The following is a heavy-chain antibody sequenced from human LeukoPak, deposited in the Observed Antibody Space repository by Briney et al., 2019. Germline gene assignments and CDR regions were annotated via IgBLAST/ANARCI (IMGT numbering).Heavy chain of an antibody. V-gene: IGHV3-21*01. CDR2: ISSSSSYI. J-gene: IGHJ3*02. CDR3: ARDGMRAFDI. Sequence: GGSLRLSCAASGFTFSSYSMNWVRQAPGEGLEWVSSISSSSSYIYYTDSVKGRFTISRDNAKNSLYLQMNSLRAEDTAVYYCARDGMRAFDIWGQGTMVTVSS. CDR1: GFTFSSYS.